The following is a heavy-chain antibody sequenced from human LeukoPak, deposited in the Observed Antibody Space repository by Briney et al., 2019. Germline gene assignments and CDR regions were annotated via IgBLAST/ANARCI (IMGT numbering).Heavy chain of an antibody. CDR1: GGSFSDYY. J-gene: IGHJ6*02. Sequence: PSETLSLTCAVYGGSFSDYYWSWIRQPPGKGLEWIGEVAHSGGANCNPSLKSRVTVSVDTSKNQFSLKLSSVTVADTAVYYCARGPLGSSWHYYYYYGMDVWGQGTTVTVSS. CDR2: VAHSGGA. CDR3: ARGPLGSSWHYYYYYGMDV. V-gene: IGHV4-34*01. D-gene: IGHD6-13*01.